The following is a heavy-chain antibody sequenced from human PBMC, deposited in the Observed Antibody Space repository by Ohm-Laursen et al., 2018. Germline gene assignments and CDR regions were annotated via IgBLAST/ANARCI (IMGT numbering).Heavy chain of an antibody. V-gene: IGHV1-24*01. Sequence: GASVKVSCKASGYTFTGYYMHWVRQAPGKGIEWMGGFDPEDGETIYAQKFQGRVTMTEDTSTDTAYMELSSLRSEDTAVYYCATADPPPRLLYRYYYYGMDVWGQGTTVTVSS. J-gene: IGHJ6*02. CDR3: ATADPPPRLLYRYYYYGMDV. CDR1: GYTFTGYY. CDR2: FDPEDGET. D-gene: IGHD2-2*02.